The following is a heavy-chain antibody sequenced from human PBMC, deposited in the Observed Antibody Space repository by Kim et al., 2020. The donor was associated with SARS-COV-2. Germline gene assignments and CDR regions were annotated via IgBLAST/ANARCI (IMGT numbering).Heavy chain of an antibody. D-gene: IGHD3-9*01. V-gene: IGHV4-59*01. Sequence: SETLSLTCTVSGGSISSYYWSWIRQPPGKGLEWIGYIYYSGSTNYNPSLKSRVTISVDTSKNQFSLKLSSVTAADTAVYYCAGGEAYYDILTGYSAWYFDYWGQGTLVTVSS. CDR3: AGGEAYYDILTGYSAWYFDY. CDR1: GGSISSYY. J-gene: IGHJ4*02. CDR2: IYYSGST.